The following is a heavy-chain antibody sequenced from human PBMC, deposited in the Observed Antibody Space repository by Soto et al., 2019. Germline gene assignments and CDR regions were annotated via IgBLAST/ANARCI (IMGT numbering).Heavy chain of an antibody. CDR2: INHSGST. D-gene: IGHD3-10*01. V-gene: IGHV4-34*01. J-gene: IGHJ5*02. CDR3: ARGRRVVRGVQRSWFDP. CDR1: GGSFSGYY. Sequence: SETLSLTCAVYGGSFSGYYWSWIRQPPGKGLEWIGEINHSGSTNYNPSLKSRVTISVDTSKNQFSLKLSSVTAADTAVYYCARGRRVVRGVQRSWFDPWGQGTLVTVSS.